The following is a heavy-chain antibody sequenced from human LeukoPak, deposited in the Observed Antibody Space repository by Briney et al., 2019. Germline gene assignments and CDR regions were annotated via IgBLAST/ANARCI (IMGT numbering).Heavy chain of an antibody. V-gene: IGHV3-30-3*01. D-gene: IGHD3-10*01. CDR3: AGALRSGSYYKGVDY. J-gene: IGHJ4*02. Sequence: GGSLRLSCAASGFTFSSYAMHWVRQAPGKGLEGVAVISYDGSNKYYADSVKGRFTISRDNSKNTLYLQMNSLRAEDTAVYYCAGALRSGSYYKGVDYWGQGTLVTVSS. CDR1: GFTFSSYA. CDR2: ISYDGSNK.